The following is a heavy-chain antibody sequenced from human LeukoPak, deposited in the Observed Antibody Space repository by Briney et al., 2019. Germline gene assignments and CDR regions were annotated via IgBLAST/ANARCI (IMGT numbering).Heavy chain of an antibody. CDR2: INPSGGST. D-gene: IGHD3-3*01. J-gene: IGHJ4*02. CDR1: GYTFTSYY. Sequence: GASVKVSCKASGYTFTSYYMHWVRQAPGQGLEWMGIINPSGGSTSYAQKFQGRVTMTRDMSTSTVYMELSSLRSEDTAVYYCAGVGFWSGYLDYWGQGTLVTVSS. V-gene: IGHV1-46*01. CDR3: AGVGFWSGYLDY.